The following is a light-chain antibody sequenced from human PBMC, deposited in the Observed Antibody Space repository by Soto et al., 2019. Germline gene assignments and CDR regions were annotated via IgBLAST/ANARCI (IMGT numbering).Light chain of an antibody. V-gene: IGKV3-15*01. CDR1: QSISSN. CDR2: RTS. Sequence: EIVMTQSPATLSVSPGERATLSCRASQSISSNLAWYQQKPGQAPRLLMFRTSSRATGFPARFSGSGSGTEFNLTISSLQSEDLGVYYCQQYNNWPRATFGGGTKVDIK. CDR3: QQYNNWPRAT. J-gene: IGKJ4*01.